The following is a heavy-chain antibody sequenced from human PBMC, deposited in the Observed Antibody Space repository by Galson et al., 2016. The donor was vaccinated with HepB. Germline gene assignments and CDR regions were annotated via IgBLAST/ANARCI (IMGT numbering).Heavy chain of an antibody. Sequence: SETLSLTCAMSGGSFSGYFWSWLRQSPEGQLEWIGQIDQSGSPNYRPSLGGRLTISIDRSTNHFSLKLTSVIVAGTAVYYCARGPFSTIEPFAWFAPWGQGTVVTVSS. CDR1: GGSFSGYF. J-gene: IGHJ5*02. D-gene: IGHD1-14*01. CDR3: ARGPFSTIEPFAWFAP. V-gene: IGHV4-34*01. CDR2: IDQSGSP.